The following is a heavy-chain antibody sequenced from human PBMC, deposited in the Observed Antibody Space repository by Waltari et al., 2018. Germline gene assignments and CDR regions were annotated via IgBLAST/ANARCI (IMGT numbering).Heavy chain of an antibody. D-gene: IGHD3-10*01. V-gene: IGHV3-33*01. CDR3: AREGFVQDKILFGFDY. J-gene: IGHJ4*02. Sequence: GESGGGVVQPGRSLRLSCAASGFSFSSYGMYWVRQAPGKGLEWVAVIWYDESNKYYLDSVKGRFTISRDNSKNTLYLQMNSLRAEDTAVYYCAREGFVQDKILFGFDYWGQGTLVTVSS. CDR2: IWYDESNK. CDR1: GFSFSSYG.